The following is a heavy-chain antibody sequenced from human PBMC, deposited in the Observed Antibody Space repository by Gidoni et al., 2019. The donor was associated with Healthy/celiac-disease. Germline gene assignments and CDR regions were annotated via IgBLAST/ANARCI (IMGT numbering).Heavy chain of an antibody. J-gene: IGHJ4*02. CDR2: IDPSDYYT. CDR1: GYSFTSYW. D-gene: IGHD3-3*01. Sequence: EVQLVQSGAEVKKPGESLRISCTGSGYSFTSYWISWVRQMPGKGLEWMGRIDPSDYYTNDSPSFQGHVTISADKSISTAYLQWSSLKASDTAMYYCARHLLEWPHLFDYWGQGTLVTVSS. CDR3: ARHLLEWPHLFDY. V-gene: IGHV5-10-1*03.